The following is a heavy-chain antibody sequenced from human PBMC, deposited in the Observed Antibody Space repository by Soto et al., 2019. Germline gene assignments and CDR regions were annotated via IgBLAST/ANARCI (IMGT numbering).Heavy chain of an antibody. J-gene: IGHJ6*02. CDR2: ITYDGSNK. CDR1: GVTFSSYA. Sequence: QVQLVESGGGVVQPGWSLRLSCTASGVTFSSYAMCWVRQAPGKGLEWVAVITYDGSNKYYADSVKGRFTISRDNAKITPYQQMNTLRAEDTTVYYDDRGTENYSSASFSRNYYGIDLWGQGTTVTVSS. V-gene: IGHV3-30-3*01. CDR3: DRGTENYSSASFSRNYYGIDL. D-gene: IGHD6-25*01.